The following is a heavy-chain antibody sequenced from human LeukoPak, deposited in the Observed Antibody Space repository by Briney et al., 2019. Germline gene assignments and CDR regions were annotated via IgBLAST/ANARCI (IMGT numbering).Heavy chain of an antibody. CDR1: GFTFDDYA. CDR3: AKGGYSYYFDY. J-gene: IGHJ4*02. D-gene: IGHD5-18*01. V-gene: IGHV3-9*01. Sequence: PGGSLRLSCAASGFTFDDYAMPWVRQAPGKGLEWVSGISWNSGSIGYADSVKGRFTISRDNAKNSLYLQMNSLRAEDTALYYCAKGGYSYYFDYWGQGTLVTVSS. CDR2: ISWNSGSI.